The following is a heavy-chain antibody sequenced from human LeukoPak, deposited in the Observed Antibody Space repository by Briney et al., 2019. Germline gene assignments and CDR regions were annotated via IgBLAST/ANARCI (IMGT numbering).Heavy chain of an antibody. CDR1: GGSFSGYY. D-gene: IGHD5-18*01. CDR2: VNHSGST. V-gene: IGHV4-34*01. Sequence: SETLSLTCAVYGGSFSGYYWSWIRQPPGKGLEWIGEVNHSGSTNYNPSLKSRVTISVDTSKNQFSLKLSSVTAADTAVYYCARGEYSYGSFDYWGQGTLVTVSS. CDR3: ARGEYSYGSFDY. J-gene: IGHJ4*02.